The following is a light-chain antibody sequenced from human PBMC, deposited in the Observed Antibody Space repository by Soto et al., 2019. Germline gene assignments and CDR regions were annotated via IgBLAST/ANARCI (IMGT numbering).Light chain of an antibody. Sequence: DIQMTQSPSTLSSSLGDRVTITCPASQNVTSRVAWYQQKPGKAPKLLIYGASNLESGVPSRFSGSGSGTEFTLTISSLQPDDFATYYCQQYNIYSLTFGGGTKVDIK. CDR1: QNVTSR. CDR2: GAS. J-gene: IGKJ4*01. CDR3: QQYNIYSLT. V-gene: IGKV1-5*01.